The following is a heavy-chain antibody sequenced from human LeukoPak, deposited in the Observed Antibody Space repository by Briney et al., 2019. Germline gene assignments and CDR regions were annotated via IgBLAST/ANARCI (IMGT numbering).Heavy chain of an antibody. Sequence: GESLKISCKGSGYSFTSYWIGWVRQMPGKGLEWMGIIYPGDSDTRYSPSFQGQVTISADKPISTAYLQWSSLKASDTAMYYCARQGAVAGTPYGMDVWGQGTTVTVSS. J-gene: IGHJ6*02. CDR3: ARQGAVAGTPYGMDV. CDR2: IYPGDSDT. CDR1: GYSFTSYW. D-gene: IGHD6-19*01. V-gene: IGHV5-51*01.